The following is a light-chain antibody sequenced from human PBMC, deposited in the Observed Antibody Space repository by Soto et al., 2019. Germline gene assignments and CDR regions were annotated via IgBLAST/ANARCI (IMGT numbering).Light chain of an antibody. Sequence: DIQMTQSPSSLSASVGDRVTITCRASQVIRNDLGWYQQKPGKAPKRLIYAAYTLQSGVPSRFSGSGSGTEFTLIISGLQPDDSATYYCQQYTNTNNPWMFGQGTKVDIK. J-gene: IGKJ1*01. CDR1: QVIRND. CDR2: AAY. V-gene: IGKV1-17*01. CDR3: QQYTNTNNPWM.